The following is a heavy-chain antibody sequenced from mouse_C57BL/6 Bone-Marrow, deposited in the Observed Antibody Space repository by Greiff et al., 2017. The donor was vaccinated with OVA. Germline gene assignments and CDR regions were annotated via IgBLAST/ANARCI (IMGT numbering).Heavy chain of an antibody. J-gene: IGHJ2*01. V-gene: IGHV2-2*01. CDR1: GFSLTSYG. D-gene: IGHD2-4*01. CDR3: ARKGGYDYAFDY. CDR2: IWSGGST. Sequence: VQLQQSGPGLVQPSQSLSITCTVSGFSLTSYGVHWVRQSPGKGLEWLGVIWSGGSTDYNAAFISRLSISKDNSKIQVFCKMNSLQADDTAIYYWARKGGYDYAFDYWGQGTTRTVSS.